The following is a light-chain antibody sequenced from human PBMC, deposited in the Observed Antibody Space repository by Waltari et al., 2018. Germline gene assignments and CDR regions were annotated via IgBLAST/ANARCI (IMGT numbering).Light chain of an antibody. CDR3: QQYSSNPIT. Sequence: DVQMTQSPSSLSASVGDRVTITCRAGRGINNYLAWFLQKPGEAPKSLIYDASRLQSGVPSRFSGSGSGTDFTLTISSLQPEDFGNYYCQQYSSNPITFGQGSRLEIK. V-gene: IGKV1-16*01. CDR1: RGINNY. CDR2: DAS. J-gene: IGKJ5*01.